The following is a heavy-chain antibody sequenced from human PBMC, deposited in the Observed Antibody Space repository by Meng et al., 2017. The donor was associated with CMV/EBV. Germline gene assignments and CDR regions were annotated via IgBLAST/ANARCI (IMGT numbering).Heavy chain of an antibody. CDR2: ISSSSSYI. V-gene: IGHV3-21*01. J-gene: IGHJ4*02. D-gene: IGHD6-6*01. CDR3: ARDLIAARPQGGLD. Sequence: GESLKISCAASGFTFSSYSMNWVRQAPGKGLEWVSSISSSSSYIYYADSVKGRFTISRDNAKNSLYLQMNSLRAEDTAVYYCARDLIAARPQGGLDWVQGTLVTVSS. CDR1: GFTFSSYS.